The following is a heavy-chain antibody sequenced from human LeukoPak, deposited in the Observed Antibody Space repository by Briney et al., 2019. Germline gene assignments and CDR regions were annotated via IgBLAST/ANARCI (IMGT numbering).Heavy chain of an antibody. CDR3: ARQLAGPTGYFYMDV. J-gene: IGHJ6*03. D-gene: IGHD1-26*01. CDR2: IKKDGSGR. Sequence: GGSLTLSCAASGFTLSSFWMSWVRQAPGKGLEWVANIKKDGSGRYYVDSVKGRFTISRDNAQNSLFLQMNSLRAEDTAFYYCARQLAGPTGYFYMDVWGKGTTVTVSS. V-gene: IGHV3-7*01. CDR1: GFTLSSFW.